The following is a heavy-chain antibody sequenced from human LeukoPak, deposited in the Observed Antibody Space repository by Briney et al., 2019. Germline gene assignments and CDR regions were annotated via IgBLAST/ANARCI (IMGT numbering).Heavy chain of an antibody. J-gene: IGHJ4*02. CDR2: INPNSGGT. D-gene: IGHD3-22*01. CDR3: ARRIYDSSGGVDY. Sequence: GASVKVSCKASGYTFTGYYIHWVRQAPGQGLEWMGWINPNSGGTNYAQKFQGRVTMTRDTSSSTAYMELSRLRSDDTAVYYCARRIYDSSGGVDYWGQGTLVTVSS. CDR1: GYTFTGYY. V-gene: IGHV1-2*02.